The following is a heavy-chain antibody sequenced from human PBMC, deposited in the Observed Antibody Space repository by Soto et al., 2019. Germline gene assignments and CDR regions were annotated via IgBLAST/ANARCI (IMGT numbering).Heavy chain of an antibody. CDR1: GYTFTSYD. Sequence: QVQLVQSGAEVKRPGASVRVSCKASGYTFTSYDINWVRQATGQGLEWLGWLNPNSGNTGYAQNFQGRITLTRSTSTSTAYMELTSLRSEDTAVYYCARGVNWGQGTMVTVSS. V-gene: IGHV1-8*01. CDR3: ARGVN. CDR2: LNPNSGNT. J-gene: IGHJ3*01.